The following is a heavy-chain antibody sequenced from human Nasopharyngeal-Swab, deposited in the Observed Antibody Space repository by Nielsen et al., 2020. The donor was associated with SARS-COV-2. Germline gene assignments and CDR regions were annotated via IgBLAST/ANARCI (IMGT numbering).Heavy chain of an antibody. CDR1: GFTFDDHV. D-gene: IGHD3-10*01. V-gene: IGHV3-43*02. J-gene: IGHJ2*01. CDR2: ISGDGGTI. Sequence: GESLKISCVVPGFTFDDHVMNWVRQVPGKGLQWVSLISGDGGTIYYEGSVEGRFTISRDNRQNSLFLQMTSLRTEDTAFYFCARSRGKYSPLSRYFDLWGRGTLVTVSS. CDR3: ARSRGKYSPLSRYFDL.